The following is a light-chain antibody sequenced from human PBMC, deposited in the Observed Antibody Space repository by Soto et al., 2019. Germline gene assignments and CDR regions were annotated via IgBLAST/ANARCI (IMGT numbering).Light chain of an antibody. CDR2: DNN. Sequence: QSVLTQPPSVSAAPGQKVTISCSGSTSKIGNNYVSWYQQLPGTAPKLLIYDNNKRASGIPDRFSGSKSGTSATLGITGLQTGDEADYYCATWDSSLNVVFGGGTKLIVL. CDR1: TSKIGNNY. CDR3: ATWDSSLNVV. V-gene: IGLV1-51*01. J-gene: IGLJ2*01.